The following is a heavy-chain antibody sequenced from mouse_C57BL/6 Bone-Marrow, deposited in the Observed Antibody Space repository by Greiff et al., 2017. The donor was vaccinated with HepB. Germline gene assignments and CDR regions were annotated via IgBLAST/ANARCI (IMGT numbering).Heavy chain of an antibody. CDR2: IYPRSGNT. Sequence: VQLQQSGAELARPGASVKLSCKASGYTFTSYGISWVKQRTGQGLEWIGEIYPRSGNTYYTEKFKGKATLTADKSSSTAYMELRSLTSEDSAVYFCAAYYRDFDVWGTGTTVTVSS. CDR1: GYTFTSYG. V-gene: IGHV1-81*01. J-gene: IGHJ1*03. D-gene: IGHD2-10*01. CDR3: AAYYRDFDV.